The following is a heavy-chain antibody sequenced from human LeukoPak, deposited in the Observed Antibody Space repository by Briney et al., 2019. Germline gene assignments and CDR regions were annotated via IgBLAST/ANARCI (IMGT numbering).Heavy chain of an antibody. Sequence: SETLSLTCTVSGGSVSSGSYYWRWIRQPPGKGLEWIGYIYYSGSTNYNPSLKSRVTISVDTSKNQFSLKLSSVTAADTAVYYCARGGGSYAFDIWGQGTMVTVSS. CDR2: IYYSGST. CDR1: GGSVSSGSYY. CDR3: ARGGGSYAFDI. J-gene: IGHJ3*02. D-gene: IGHD1-26*01. V-gene: IGHV4-61*01.